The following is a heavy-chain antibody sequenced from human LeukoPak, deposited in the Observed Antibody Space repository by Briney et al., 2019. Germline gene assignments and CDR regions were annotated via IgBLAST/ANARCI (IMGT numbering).Heavy chain of an antibody. J-gene: IGHJ4*02. Sequence: SETLSLTCTVSGGSISSTIDYWGWIRQPPGKGLEWIGTIYYSGSAYYNPSLKSRVTISVDTSKNQFSLKLSSVTAADTAVYYCARLLLWFGELLSPFDYWGQGTLVTVSS. CDR3: ARLLLWFGELLSPFDY. CDR1: GGSISSTIDY. V-gene: IGHV4-39*07. CDR2: IYYSGSA. D-gene: IGHD3-10*01.